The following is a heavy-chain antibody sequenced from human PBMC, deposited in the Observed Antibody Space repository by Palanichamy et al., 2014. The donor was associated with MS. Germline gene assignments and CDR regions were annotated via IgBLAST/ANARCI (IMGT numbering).Heavy chain of an antibody. CDR3: VRDGGHYDMDV. J-gene: IGHJ6*02. CDR2: ISSSGGHI. Sequence: EVQLVESGGGLVNPGGSLRPSCRASGFSFRTYSMDWVRQAPGKGLEWVSGISSSGGHIYYRDSVKGRFTISRDNAKNSVFLQMNSLRAEDTAVCYCVRDGGHYDMDVWGQGTTVTVSS. CDR1: GFSFRTYS. D-gene: IGHD6-25*01. V-gene: IGHV3-21*01.